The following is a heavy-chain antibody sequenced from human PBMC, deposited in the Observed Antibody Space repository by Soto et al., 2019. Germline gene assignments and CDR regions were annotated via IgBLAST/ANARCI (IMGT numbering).Heavy chain of an antibody. J-gene: IGHJ4*02. CDR3: ARRLAPTVSALGY. D-gene: IGHD4-4*01. V-gene: IGHV3-30-3*01. CDR2: ISEDGGTE. Sequence: GGSLRLSCTASGFTFTSYNFHWVRQAPGKGLEWVAVISEDGGTEYFADSVRGRFLISKDTSKNTAYLQMNSLRPEDTGVYFCARRLAPTVSALGYWGQGTLVTVSS. CDR1: GFTFTSYN.